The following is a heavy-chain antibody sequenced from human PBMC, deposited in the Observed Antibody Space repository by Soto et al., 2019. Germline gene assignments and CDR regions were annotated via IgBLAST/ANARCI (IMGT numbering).Heavy chain of an antibody. CDR3: ARGGYYDNFWKKLSYGGLDV. J-gene: IGHJ6*02. Sequence: QVQLVQSAAEVKKPGASVKVTCKASGYTFIRYGITWVRQAPGQGLEWVGWISPYNDYTEYAQKFHGRVTKTTDTSSGTVTMALRALKSDDTAVYYCARGGYYDNFWKKLSYGGLDVWGQGTTVTVSS. D-gene: IGHD3-16*01. CDR1: GYTFIRYG. CDR2: ISPYNDYT. V-gene: IGHV1-18*01.